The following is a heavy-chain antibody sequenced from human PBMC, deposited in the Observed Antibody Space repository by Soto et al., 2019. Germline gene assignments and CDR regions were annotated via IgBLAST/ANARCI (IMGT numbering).Heavy chain of an antibody. Sequence: SESISITSTVSGGTISISRYDWGWIRQPPGKGLEWIGSIYYSGSTYYNPSLKSRVTISVDTSKNQFSLKLSSVTAADTAVYYCARFSYYYDSSGYYGAFDIWGQGTMVTVSS. CDR2: IYYSGST. V-gene: IGHV4-39*01. CDR1: GGTISISRYD. D-gene: IGHD3-22*01. CDR3: ARFSYYYDSSGYYGAFDI. J-gene: IGHJ3*02.